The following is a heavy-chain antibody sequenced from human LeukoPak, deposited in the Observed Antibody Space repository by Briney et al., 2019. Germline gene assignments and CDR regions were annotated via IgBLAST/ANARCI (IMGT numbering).Heavy chain of an antibody. Sequence: SVKVSCKASGYTFTSYYMHWVRQAPGQGLEWMGGIIPMSTTTKYAQKFQGRVTITADESTSTAFMELSSLRSEDTAMYYCARPRTYYDSWSGYPPFDYWGQGTLVTVSS. D-gene: IGHD3-3*01. CDR3: ARPRTYYDSWSGYPPFDY. V-gene: IGHV1-69*13. J-gene: IGHJ4*02. CDR2: IIPMSTTT. CDR1: GYTFTSYY.